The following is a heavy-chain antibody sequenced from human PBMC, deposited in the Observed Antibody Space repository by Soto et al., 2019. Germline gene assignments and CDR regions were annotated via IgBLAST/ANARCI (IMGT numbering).Heavy chain of an antibody. D-gene: IGHD2-2*01. CDR2: ISGSGGST. Sequence: PGGSLRLSCAASGFTFSSYAMGWVRQAPGKGLEWFSAISGSGGSTYYADSVKGRFTISRGNSKNTLYLQMNSLRAEDTAVYYCAKAGYCSSATCATRYYYMDVWGKGTTVTVSS. CDR1: GFTFSSYA. V-gene: IGHV3-23*01. CDR3: AKAGYCSSATCATRYYYMDV. J-gene: IGHJ6*03.